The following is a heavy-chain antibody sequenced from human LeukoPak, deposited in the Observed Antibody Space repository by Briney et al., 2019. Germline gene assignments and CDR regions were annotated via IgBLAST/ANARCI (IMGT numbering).Heavy chain of an antibody. V-gene: IGHV3-30*02. CDR2: IWTDGTNR. CDR1: GFTFSNYG. Sequence: GGSLRLSCAASGFTFSNYGMYWVRQAPGKGLEWVAVIWTDGTNRLHADSVKGRFTISRDNSKNTLYLQMNSLTPEDTAVYYCVPAFKREAPPPGFDFWGQGTLVTVSS. D-gene: IGHD1-14*01. J-gene: IGHJ4*02. CDR3: VPAFKREAPPPGFDF.